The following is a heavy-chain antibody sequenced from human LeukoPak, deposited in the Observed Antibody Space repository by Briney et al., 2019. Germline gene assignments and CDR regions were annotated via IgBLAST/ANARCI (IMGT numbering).Heavy chain of an antibody. D-gene: IGHD3-3*01. CDR2: IYYSGRT. J-gene: IGHJ3*02. Sequence: SETLSLTCTVSGGSISSGGHYWSWIRQHPGKGLEWIGSIYYSGRTYYNPSLKSRITISVDTSKNQFSLKVSSVTAADTAVYYCARDSRAYYDFWSGYHAFDIWGQGTMVTVSS. CDR1: GGSISSGGHY. CDR3: ARDSRAYYDFWSGYHAFDI. V-gene: IGHV4-31*03.